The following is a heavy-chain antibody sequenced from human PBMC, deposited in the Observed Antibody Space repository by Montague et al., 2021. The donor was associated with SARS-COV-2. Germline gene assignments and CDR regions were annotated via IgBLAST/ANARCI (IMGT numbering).Heavy chain of an antibody. CDR1: GGSISSGGYY. Sequence: TLSLTCTVSGGSISSGGYYWSWHRRHPGKGLVGIGYIYYSGSTXYNPSLKSRVTLSVDTSKNQFSLTLSSVTAADTAVYYCARAPITRRGVVNSFDIWGQGTLVTVSS. D-gene: IGHD3-22*01. CDR2: IYYSGST. J-gene: IGHJ3*02. CDR3: ARAPITRRGVVNSFDI. V-gene: IGHV4-31*03.